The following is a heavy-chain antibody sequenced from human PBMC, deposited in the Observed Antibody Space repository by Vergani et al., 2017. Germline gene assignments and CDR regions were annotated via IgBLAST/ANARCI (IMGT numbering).Heavy chain of an antibody. Sequence: VQLVESGGGLVKPGGSLRLSCAASGFTFSSYSMNWVRQAPGKGLEWVSSISSSSSYIYYADAVKGRFTISRDNAKNSLYLQMNSLRAEDTAVYYCARDPRTYSSSWNDYWGQGTLVTVSS. CDR2: ISSSSSYI. CDR1: GFTFSSYS. CDR3: ARDPRTYSSSWNDY. V-gene: IGHV3-21*01. J-gene: IGHJ4*02. D-gene: IGHD6-13*01.